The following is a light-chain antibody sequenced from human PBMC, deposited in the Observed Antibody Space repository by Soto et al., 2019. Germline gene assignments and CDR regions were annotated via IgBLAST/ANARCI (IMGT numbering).Light chain of an antibody. CDR2: DAS. V-gene: IGKV1-33*01. Sequence: DIQMTQSPSSLTASVGDSVTITCQASQDITNYLNWYQQKPGKAPKLLIYDASNLEPGVPSRFSGRGSGTDFIFSISSLHPEDTATYYCQQYDKIPPTFGQGTRLDIK. J-gene: IGKJ5*01. CDR1: QDITNY. CDR3: QQYDKIPPT.